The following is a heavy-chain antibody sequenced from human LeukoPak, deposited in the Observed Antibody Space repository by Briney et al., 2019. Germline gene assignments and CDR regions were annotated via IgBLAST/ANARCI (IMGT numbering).Heavy chain of an antibody. D-gene: IGHD3-22*01. V-gene: IGHV4-59*07. Sequence: SDTLSLPCTVSGGSISSYYWSWIRQPPGKGLEWIGYIYYSGSTNYNPSLKSRVTISVDTSKNQFSLKLSSVTAADTAVYYCARWGYYDSSGYSSDAFDIWGQGTMVTVSS. CDR3: ARWGYYDSSGYSSDAFDI. J-gene: IGHJ3*02. CDR1: GGSISSYY. CDR2: IYYSGST.